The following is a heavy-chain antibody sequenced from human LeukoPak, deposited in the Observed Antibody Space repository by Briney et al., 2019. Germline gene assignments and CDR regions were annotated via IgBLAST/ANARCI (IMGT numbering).Heavy chain of an antibody. J-gene: IGHJ4*02. Sequence: GGSLRLSCAASGFTFSTYAMHWVRQAPGKGLEWVAFIRYDGSNKYYVDSVKGRFTISRDNSKNTLYLQMNSLRAEDTAVYYCAKDRCSGGSCYPNFDNWGQGTLVTVSS. CDR1: GFTFSTYA. V-gene: IGHV3-30*02. D-gene: IGHD2-15*01. CDR2: IRYDGSNK. CDR3: AKDRCSGGSCYPNFDN.